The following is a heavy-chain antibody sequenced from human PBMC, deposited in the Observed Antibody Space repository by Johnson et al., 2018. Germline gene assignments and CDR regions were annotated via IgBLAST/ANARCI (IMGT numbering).Heavy chain of an antibody. CDR1: DSTFSRYW. Sequence: EVQLVESGGGLVQAGGSLRLSCAASDSTFSRYWMSWVRQTPGKGLEWVASINADGSGKFYVDSVKGRFTISRDHTKNSQSLEMNSLRVDDTALYYRARGHLGLEVWGQGTTVTVSS. V-gene: IGHV3-7*01. CDR2: INADGSGK. CDR3: ARGHLGLEV. J-gene: IGHJ6*02.